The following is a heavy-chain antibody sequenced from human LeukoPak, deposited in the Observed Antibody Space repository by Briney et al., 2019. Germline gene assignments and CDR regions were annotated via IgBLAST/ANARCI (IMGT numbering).Heavy chain of an antibody. D-gene: IGHD3-10*01. Sequence: ASVKVSCKASGYTFTGYYMHWVRQAPGQGLEWMGWINPNSGGTNYAQKFQGRVTMTRDTSISTAYMELSRLRADDTAVYYRARVTRVRGVAFDIWGQGTMVTVSS. CDR3: ARVTRVRGVAFDI. CDR1: GYTFTGYY. J-gene: IGHJ3*02. CDR2: INPNSGGT. V-gene: IGHV1-2*02.